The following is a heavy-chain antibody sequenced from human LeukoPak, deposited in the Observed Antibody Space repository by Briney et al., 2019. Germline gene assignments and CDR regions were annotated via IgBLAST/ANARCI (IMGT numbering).Heavy chain of an antibody. J-gene: IGHJ4*02. V-gene: IGHV4-39*07. D-gene: IGHD6-19*01. CDR1: GGPISGSGYF. CDR2: IFYSGST. Sequence: SETLSLTCAVSGGPISGSGYFWGWIRQAPGKGLEWIGSIFYSGSTYYNPSLKSRVSLSVDTVDNQFSLQLRSVTAADTAVYYCARRLKTAVAEYYFDYWGQGTLVTVSS. CDR3: ARRLKTAVAEYYFDY.